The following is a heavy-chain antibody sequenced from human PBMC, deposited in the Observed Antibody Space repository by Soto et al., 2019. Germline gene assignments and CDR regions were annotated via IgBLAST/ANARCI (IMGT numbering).Heavy chain of an antibody. CDR2: IYYSGST. V-gene: IGHV4-31*03. CDR1: GGSISSGGYY. J-gene: IGHJ3*02. Sequence: QVQLQESGPGLVKPSQTLSLTCTVSGGSISSGGYYWSWIRQHPGKGLEWIGYIYYSGSTYYNPSQQIRITISVDTSKNQSSLKLSSVTAADTAVYYCARLVDYDFWSGYYIPNDAFDIWCQGTMVTVSS. CDR3: ARLVDYDFWSGYYIPNDAFDI. D-gene: IGHD3-3*01.